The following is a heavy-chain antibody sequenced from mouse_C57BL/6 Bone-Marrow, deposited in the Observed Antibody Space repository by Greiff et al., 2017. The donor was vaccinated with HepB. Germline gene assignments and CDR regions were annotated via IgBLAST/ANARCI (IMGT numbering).Heavy chain of an antibody. Sequence: VQLEQSGGDLVKPGGSLKLSCAASGFTFSSYGMSWVRQTPDKRLELVATISSGGSYTYYPDSVKGRFTISRDNAKNTLYLQMSSLKSEDTAMYYCARQGSAWFAYWGQGTLVTVSA. J-gene: IGHJ3*01. CDR1: GFTFSSYG. CDR2: ISSGGSYT. CDR3: ARQGSAWFAY. V-gene: IGHV5-6*01.